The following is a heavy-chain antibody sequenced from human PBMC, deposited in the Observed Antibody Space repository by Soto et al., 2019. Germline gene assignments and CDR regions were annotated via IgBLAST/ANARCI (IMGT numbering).Heavy chain of an antibody. Sequence: QLQLEESGPGLVKPSETLSLTCTVSGGPISSSSYYWGWIRQSPGKGLEWIGSFYYSGSTYYSPSPTSRVTVSGDTSKKQISLRLSSVTAADTAVYYCARISVASRYMDVWGKGSTVTVSS. J-gene: IGHJ6*03. V-gene: IGHV4-39*01. CDR2: FYYSGST. D-gene: IGHD5-12*01. CDR3: ARISVASRYMDV. CDR1: GGPISSSSYY.